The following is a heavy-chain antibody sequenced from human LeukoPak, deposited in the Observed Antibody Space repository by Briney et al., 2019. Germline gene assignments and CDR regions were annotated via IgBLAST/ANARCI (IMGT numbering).Heavy chain of an antibody. CDR2: ISGSGGST. CDR1: GFTFSSYA. J-gene: IGHJ6*02. Sequence: GGSLRLSCAASGFTFSSYAMSWVRQAPGKGLEWVSAISGSGGSTYYADSVKGRFTISRDNAKNSLYLQMNSLRAEDTAVYYCARAQAEYSGYEYYYYGMDVWGQGTTVTVSS. CDR3: ARAQAEYSGYEYYYYGMDV. V-gene: IGHV3-23*01. D-gene: IGHD5-12*01.